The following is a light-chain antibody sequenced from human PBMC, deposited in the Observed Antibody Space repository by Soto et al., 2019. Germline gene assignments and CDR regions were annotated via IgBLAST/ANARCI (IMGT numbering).Light chain of an antibody. Sequence: SVLTPPPSPSGAPGQSVTISCPGTRSDVGGYNYVSWYQQYPGRAPKLMIYEVTKRPSGVPDRFSGSKSGNTASLTVSGLQAEDEADYYCSSYAASNNFYFVFGGGTKVTVL. J-gene: IGLJ3*02. CDR1: RSDVGGYNY. CDR2: EVT. CDR3: SSYAASNNFYFV. V-gene: IGLV2-8*01.